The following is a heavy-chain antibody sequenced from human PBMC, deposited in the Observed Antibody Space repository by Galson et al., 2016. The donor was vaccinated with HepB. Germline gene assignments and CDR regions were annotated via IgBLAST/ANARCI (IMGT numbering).Heavy chain of an antibody. V-gene: IGHV3-30*04. CDR2: ISYDGNRD. CDR1: GFTLRGSA. Sequence: SLRLSCAASGFTLRGSAMHWVRQAPGKGLDWVALISYDGNRDDYADSVKGRFTISRDNSKNTLYLQMDSQRIEDTAVYFCARERRGYYAEYWGQGTQVTVSS. J-gene: IGHJ4*02. CDR3: ARERRGYYAEY.